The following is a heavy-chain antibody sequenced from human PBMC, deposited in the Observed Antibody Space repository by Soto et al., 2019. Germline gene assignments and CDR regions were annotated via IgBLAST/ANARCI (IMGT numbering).Heavy chain of an antibody. Sequence: QLHLVQSGAVVKKPGASVTVSCSASGYPVTAYYMHWVRQAPGRGLEWMGGINPATGAAKYTQTCQGTVTMTRDTSTSTVFMELSGLTSEDTAVFYCARGGGVGVAGSAAFDMWGQGTLVTVSS. J-gene: IGHJ3*02. CDR3: ARGGGVGVAGSAAFDM. V-gene: IGHV1-2*02. CDR2: INPATGAA. CDR1: GYPVTAYY. D-gene: IGHD3-3*01.